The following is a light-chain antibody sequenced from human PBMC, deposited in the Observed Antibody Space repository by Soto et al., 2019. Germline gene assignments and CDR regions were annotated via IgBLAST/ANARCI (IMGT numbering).Light chain of an antibody. CDR1: QSVSNN. J-gene: IGKJ1*01. Sequence: IVMTQSPATLSVFTGGRASLSCRASQSVSNNLAWYQKTPGQAPRLLIYGASTRAAGISVRFSGSGCGTDFTLIISSLQSDVSAVYYCQQYHSAGSTCGQGTKVEI. CDR3: QQYHSAGST. CDR2: GAS. V-gene: IGKV3-15*01.